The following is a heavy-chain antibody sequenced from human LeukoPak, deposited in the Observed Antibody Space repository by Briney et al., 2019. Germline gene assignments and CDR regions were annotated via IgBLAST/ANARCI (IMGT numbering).Heavy chain of an antibody. D-gene: IGHD2-21*01. J-gene: IGHJ6*02. CDR2: ISNTGGDT. CDR1: GVTFNKYA. CDR3: AKLLGTNYPLWGMDV. Sequence: GGSLRLSCAVSGVTFNKYAMSWFRQAPGKGLEWVSGISNTGGDTYYADSVKGRFTISRDNSKSTLSLQMNSLRAEDTAIYYCAKLLGTNYPLWGMDVWGQGTTVTVSS. V-gene: IGHV3-23*01.